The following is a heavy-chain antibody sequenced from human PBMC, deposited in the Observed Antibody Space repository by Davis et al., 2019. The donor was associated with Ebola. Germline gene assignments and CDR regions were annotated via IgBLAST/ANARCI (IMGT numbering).Heavy chain of an antibody. D-gene: IGHD2-2*02. CDR3: ARDYCSSTSCYTGWFDP. CDR2: ISSSSSTI. V-gene: IGHV3-48*01. J-gene: IGHJ5*02. Sequence: GESLKISCAASGFTFSSYSMNWVRQAPGKGLEWVSYISSSSSTIYYADSVKGRFTISRDNAKNSLYLQMNSLRAEDTAVYYCARDYCSSTSCYTGWFDPWGQGTLVTVSS. CDR1: GFTFSSYS.